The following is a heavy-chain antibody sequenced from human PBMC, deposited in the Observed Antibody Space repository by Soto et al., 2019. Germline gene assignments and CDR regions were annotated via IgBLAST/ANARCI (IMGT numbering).Heavy chain of an antibody. D-gene: IGHD2-2*01. V-gene: IGHV4-31*03. CDR3: ARVRGNQLRGWFDP. Sequence: QVQLQESGPGLVKPSQTLSLTCTVSGGSISSGGYYWSWIRQHSGKGLEWIGYIYHSGTTYYNPSLKSRVTISVDTSKNQFSLKLTSVTAADTAVYYCARVRGNQLRGWFDPWGQGTLVTVSS. CDR1: GGSISSGGYY. J-gene: IGHJ5*02. CDR2: IYHSGTT.